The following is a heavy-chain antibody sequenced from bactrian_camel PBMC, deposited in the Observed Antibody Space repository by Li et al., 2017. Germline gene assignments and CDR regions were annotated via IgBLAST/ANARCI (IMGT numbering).Heavy chain of an antibody. D-gene: IGHD1*01. V-gene: IGHV3S54*01. CDR3: AHNRVGCRGLRASDFTS. J-gene: IGHJ4*01. CDR1: GNRYNNKS. CDR2: VYTGNGQT. Sequence: QLVESGGGSVQAGGSLGLSCVASGNRYNNKSMGWFRQAPGKEREGAAAVYTGNGQTYIADSVNGRFTISRDNAKNTLYLEMNSLKPEDTAMYYCAHNRVGCRGLRASDFTSWGQGTQVTVS.